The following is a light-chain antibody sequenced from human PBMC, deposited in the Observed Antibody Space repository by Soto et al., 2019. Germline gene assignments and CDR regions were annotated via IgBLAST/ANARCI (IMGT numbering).Light chain of an antibody. CDR2: DTS. Sequence: EIVLTQFPCTLSLSPGERATLSCRASQSVSSFLAWYQQQPGQAPRLLIYDTSTRATGVPTRFSGSRSGAEFTLTINSLQSEDFAVYYCQPYNNWPLTFGGGTKVDIK. CDR1: QSVSSF. CDR3: QPYNNWPLT. J-gene: IGKJ4*01. V-gene: IGKV3-15*01.